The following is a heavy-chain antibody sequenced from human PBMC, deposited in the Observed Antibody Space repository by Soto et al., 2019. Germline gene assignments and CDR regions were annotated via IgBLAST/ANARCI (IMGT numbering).Heavy chain of an antibody. D-gene: IGHD3-22*01. Sequence: ASVKVSCKASGYTFTSYAMHRVRQAPGQRLEWMGWINAGNGNTKYSQKFQGRVTITRDTSASTAYMELSSLRSEDTAVYYCARGSGPMIEWHWGQGTLVTVSS. CDR2: INAGNGNT. V-gene: IGHV1-3*01. J-gene: IGHJ4*02. CDR3: ARGSGPMIEWH. CDR1: GYTFTSYA.